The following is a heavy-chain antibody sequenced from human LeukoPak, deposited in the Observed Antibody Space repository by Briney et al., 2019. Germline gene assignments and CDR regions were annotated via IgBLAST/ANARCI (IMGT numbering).Heavy chain of an antibody. J-gene: IGHJ4*02. CDR1: GFTFSSYE. Sequence: GGSLRLSCAASGFTFSSYEMNWVRQAPGKGLEWVSSISSSSSYIYYADSVKGRFTISRDNAKNSLYLQMNSLRAEDTAVYYCARDGTDDSSGSAYWGQGTLVTVSS. V-gene: IGHV3-21*01. CDR2: ISSSSSYI. D-gene: IGHD3-22*01. CDR3: ARDGTDDSSGSAY.